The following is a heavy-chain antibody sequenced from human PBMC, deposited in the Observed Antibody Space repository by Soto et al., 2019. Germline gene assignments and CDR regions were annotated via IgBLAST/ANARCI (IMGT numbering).Heavy chain of an antibody. Sequence: LSLTCTVSGGSIRGYYWSWIRQPAGRGLEWIGRMHTSGSTNYNPSLKSRVTISVDMSKNQISLKLTSVTAADTALYYCVRASMPKAHFDDWGQGTLVTVSS. J-gene: IGHJ4*02. D-gene: IGHD2-2*01. CDR1: GGSIRGYY. CDR3: VRASMPKAHFDD. CDR2: MHTSGST. V-gene: IGHV4-4*07.